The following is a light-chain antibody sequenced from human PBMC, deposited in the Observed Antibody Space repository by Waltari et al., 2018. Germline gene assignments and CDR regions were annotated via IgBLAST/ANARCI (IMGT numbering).Light chain of an antibody. J-gene: IGKJ1*01. CDR2: GAS. V-gene: IGKV3-15*01. CDR3: QHYNNWPPWT. Sequence: EVVLTQSPATLAVSPGERATLSCRASQNLSSILAWYQQKPGQAPTLRICGASTRATGIPGRFSGSGSGTEFTLTISSLQSEDFAVYYCQHYNNWPPWTFGQGTKVEIK. CDR1: QNLSSI.